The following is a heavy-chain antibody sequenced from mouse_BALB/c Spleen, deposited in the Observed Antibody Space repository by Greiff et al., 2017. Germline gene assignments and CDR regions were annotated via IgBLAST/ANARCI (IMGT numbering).Heavy chain of an antibody. Sequence: VQLVESGAELVRPGSSVKISCKASGYAFSSYWMNWVKQRPGQGLEWIGQIYPGDGDTNYNGKFKGKATLTADKSSSTAYMQLSSLTSEDSAVYFCARRRDYDGDGYYYAMDYWGQGTSVTVSS. CDR3: ARRRDYDGDGYYYAMDY. CDR2: IYPGDGDT. D-gene: IGHD2-4*01. CDR1: GYAFSSYW. J-gene: IGHJ4*01. V-gene: IGHV1-80*01.